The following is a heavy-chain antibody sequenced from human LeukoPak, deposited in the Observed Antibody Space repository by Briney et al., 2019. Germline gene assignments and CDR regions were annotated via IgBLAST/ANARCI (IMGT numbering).Heavy chain of an antibody. CDR2: MKEDGSEK. J-gene: IGHJ6*02. CDR3: ARVGFIVGYGMDV. CDR1: GFTFSRYW. Sequence: GGSLRLSCAASGFTFSRYWMNWVRQAPGKGLEWVANMKEDGSEKYYVDSVKGRFTISRDNAKNSLYLEMNSLRAEDTAVYYCARVGFIVGYGMDVWGQGTTVTVSS. D-gene: IGHD2-21*01. V-gene: IGHV3-7*05.